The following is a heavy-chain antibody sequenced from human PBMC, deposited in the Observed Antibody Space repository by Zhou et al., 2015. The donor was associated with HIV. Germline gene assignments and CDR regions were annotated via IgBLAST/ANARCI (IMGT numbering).Heavy chain of an antibody. Sequence: EVQLVESGGGVVRPGGSLRLSCTASGFNFKDYWMHWFRQVPGKGPVWVARINERARITTYADSVRGRFTISRDNAINTVYLEMNNLRVEDTALYYCARDLTFIGSPGDDVDYWGQGTLVTVSS. D-gene: IGHD5-24*01. CDR1: GFNFKDYW. V-gene: IGHV3-74*03. J-gene: IGHJ4*02. CDR2: INERARIT. CDR3: ARDLTFIGSPGDDVDY.